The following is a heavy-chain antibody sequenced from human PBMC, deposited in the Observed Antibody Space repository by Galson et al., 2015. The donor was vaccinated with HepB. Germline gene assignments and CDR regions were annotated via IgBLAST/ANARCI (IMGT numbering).Heavy chain of an antibody. J-gene: IGHJ4*02. Sequence: SLRLSCADSGFTFSSNRMNWVRQAPGKGLEWVSYISSSSSTIYYADYVKGRFTISRDNAKNSLYLQMNSLRAEDTAVYYCARQSGRWLQLALDYWGQGTLVTVSS. D-gene: IGHD5-24*01. CDR3: ARQSGRWLQLALDY. CDR1: GFTFSSNR. V-gene: IGHV3-48*04. CDR2: ISSSSSTI.